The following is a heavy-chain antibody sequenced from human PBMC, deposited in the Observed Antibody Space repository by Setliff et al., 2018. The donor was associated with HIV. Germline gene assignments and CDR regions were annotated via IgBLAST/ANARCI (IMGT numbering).Heavy chain of an antibody. CDR3: ARNTRAGDFDY. CDR2: FYYSGSN. D-gene: IGHD3-10*01. J-gene: IGHJ4*02. CDR1: GVSFGSSDYY. V-gene: IGHV4-39*01. Sequence: PSETLSLTCTVSGVSFGSSDYYRAWIRQPPGKGLEWIGSFYYSGSNYYNPSLKRRVTISVDTSKNQFSLRLTSVTAADTAVYYCARNTRAGDFDYWGQGTLVTVSS.